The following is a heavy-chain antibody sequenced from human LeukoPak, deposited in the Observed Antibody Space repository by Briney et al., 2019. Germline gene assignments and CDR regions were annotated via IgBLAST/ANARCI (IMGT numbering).Heavy chain of an antibody. D-gene: IGHD3-3*01. CDR2: IYTSGST. V-gene: IGHV4-61*02. J-gene: IGHJ6*04. CDR3: ASLGTIFGVVIV. CDR1: GGSISSGSYY. Sequence: PSETLSLTCTVSGGSISSGSYYWSWIRQPAGKGLEWIGRIYTSGSTNYNPSLKGRVTISVDTSKNQFSLKLSSVTAADTAVYYCASLGTIFGVVIVWGKGTTVTVSS.